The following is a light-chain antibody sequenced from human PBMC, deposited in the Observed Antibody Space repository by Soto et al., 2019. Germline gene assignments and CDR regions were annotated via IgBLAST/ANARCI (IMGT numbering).Light chain of an antibody. V-gene: IGLV1-40*01. CDR1: SSNIGAGYD. CDR2: GNI. J-gene: IGLJ2*01. CDR3: QSYDSSLSGSVV. Sequence: QSVLTQPPSVSGAPGQRVTISCTGSSSNIGAGYDIHWYQQLPGTAPKLLIYGNINRPSGVPDRFSGSKSGTSASLAITGLQAEDEADYCCQSYDSSLSGSVVFGGGTKLTVL.